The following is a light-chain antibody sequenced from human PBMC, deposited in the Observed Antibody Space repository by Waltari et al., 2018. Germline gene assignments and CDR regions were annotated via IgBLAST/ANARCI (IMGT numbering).Light chain of an antibody. CDR2: EVY. CDR1: SNNVGGYNC. J-gene: IGLJ3*02. Sequence: QSALTQPPSASGSLRQSVTISCTGTSNNVGGYNCVSWYQQHPGKAPRLMIYEVYNRPSGVPERFSGSKSGNTASLTVSGLQADDEADYYCSSYAGSENVVFGGGTKLTVL. CDR3: SSYAGSENVV. V-gene: IGLV2-8*01.